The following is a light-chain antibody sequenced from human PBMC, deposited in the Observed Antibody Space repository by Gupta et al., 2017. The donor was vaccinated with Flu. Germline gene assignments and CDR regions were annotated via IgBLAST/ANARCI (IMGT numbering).Light chain of an antibody. J-gene: IGLJ3*02. CDR3: QSADSTAWV. CDR1: AVPNQY. V-gene: IGLV3-25*03. CDR2: KDT. Sequence: SSELTQPPSMSVSPGPTARITCSGDAVPNQYTYWYQQKRGQAPVLLIYKDTERPSGIPERFSASSSGTTVTLTINGVQAEDEGDYYCQSADSTAWVFGGGTKLTVL.